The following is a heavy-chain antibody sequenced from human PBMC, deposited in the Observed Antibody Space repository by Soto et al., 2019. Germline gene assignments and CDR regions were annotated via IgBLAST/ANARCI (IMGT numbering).Heavy chain of an antibody. CDR3: TRATFGVGMDL. V-gene: IGHV3-13*01. D-gene: IGHD3-10*01. CDR2: LGGAGAR. Sequence: EVQLVESGGGLVQPGGSLRLSCAAFGFTYRSYDMHWVRHVPGKGLEWVSSLGGAGAREYAGSVRGRFTISRVNAKNSLYLQMDSLRVGDTAVYYCTRATFGVGMDLWGQGTPVTVSS. CDR1: GFTYRSYD. J-gene: IGHJ6*02.